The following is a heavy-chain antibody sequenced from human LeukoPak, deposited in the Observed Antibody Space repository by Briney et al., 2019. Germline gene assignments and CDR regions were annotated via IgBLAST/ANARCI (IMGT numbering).Heavy chain of an antibody. Sequence: GGSLRLSCVVSGLTFRSYSINWVRQPPGKGLEWVSSITGSSSHILYTDSVKGRFTISRDNGKNSAYLQMDSLRAEDTAVYFCATSITYFDLWSGRDWMDHWGQGTLVIVSS. D-gene: IGHD3-3*01. V-gene: IGHV3-21*01. J-gene: IGHJ5*02. CDR3: ATSITYFDLWSGRDWMDH. CDR2: ITGSSSHI. CDR1: GLTFRSYS.